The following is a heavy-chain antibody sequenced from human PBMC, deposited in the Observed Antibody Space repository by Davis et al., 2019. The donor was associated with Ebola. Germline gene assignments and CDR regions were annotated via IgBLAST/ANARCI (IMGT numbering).Heavy chain of an antibody. CDR2: IKQDGSEK. Sequence: GESLKISCTTSGFTFGDNAMSWVRQAPGKGLEWVANIKQDGSEKYYVDSVKGRFSISRDNAKNSLYLQMNSLRAEDTAVYYCARDLHYYDSSGYSGGGYYYGTDVWGQGTTVTVSS. D-gene: IGHD3-22*01. J-gene: IGHJ6*02. CDR3: ARDLHYYDSSGYSGGGYYYGTDV. V-gene: IGHV3-7*03. CDR1: GFTFGDNA.